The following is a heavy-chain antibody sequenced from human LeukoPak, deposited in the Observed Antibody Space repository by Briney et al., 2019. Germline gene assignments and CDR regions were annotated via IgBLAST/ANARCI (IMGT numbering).Heavy chain of an antibody. CDR2: IKQVGSEK. V-gene: IGHV3-7*01. CDR3: ARDPVLAAAGTVDY. Sequence: PGGSLRLSCAASGFTFSSYWMSWVRQAPGKGLEWVANIKQVGSEKYYVDSVKGRFTISRDNAKNSLYLQMNSLRAEDTAVYYCARDPVLAAAGTVDYWGQGTLVTVSS. D-gene: IGHD6-13*01. CDR1: GFTFSSYW. J-gene: IGHJ4*02.